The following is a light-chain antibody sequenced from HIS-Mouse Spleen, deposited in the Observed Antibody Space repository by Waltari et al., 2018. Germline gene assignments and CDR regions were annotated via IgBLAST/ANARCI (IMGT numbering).Light chain of an antibody. J-gene: IGKJ4*01. CDR1: QSVRRSY. CDR3: QQYGSSPPVT. Sequence: EIVLTQSPATLSLSPGERATLPCRASQSVRRSYLPRYQQKPGLAPRLLIYDASSRATGIPDRFSGSGSGTDFTLTISRLEPEDFAVYYCQQYGSSPPVTFGGGTKVEIK. V-gene: IGKV3D-20*01. CDR2: DAS.